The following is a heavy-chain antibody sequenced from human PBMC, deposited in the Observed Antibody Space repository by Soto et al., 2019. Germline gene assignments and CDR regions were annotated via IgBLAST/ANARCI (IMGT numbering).Heavy chain of an antibody. CDR3: ARPPIRDDFWSGYYNYYFYYAMDV. CDR2: IKQDGSEK. J-gene: IGHJ6*02. D-gene: IGHD3-3*01. Sequence: PGGSLRLSCAASGFTFNTYWMNWVRQAPGKGLEWVANIKQDGSEKYYVDSVKGRFTIFRDNAKKSLYLQMNSLRAEDTAVYCCARPPIRDDFWSGYYNYYFYYAMDVWAQGTTVTVSS. V-gene: IGHV3-7*01. CDR1: GFTFNTYW.